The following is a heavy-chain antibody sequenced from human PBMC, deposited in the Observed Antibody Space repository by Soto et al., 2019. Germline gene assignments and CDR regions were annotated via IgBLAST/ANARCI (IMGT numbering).Heavy chain of an antibody. CDR1: GFTFSNYS. CDR3: ATGGLVVTSPFGY. Sequence: EVQLLQSGGGPVRPGGSLTLSCAASGFTFSNYSMNWVRKAPGQGLEWVSSISSSTRYIYYSDSVKGRFTISRDNAKNLLYRKMKSLRADDTAIYYGATGGLVVTSPFGYWGQGTLATVSS. CDR2: ISSSTRYI. V-gene: IGHV3-21*03. D-gene: IGHD2-21*02. J-gene: IGHJ4*02.